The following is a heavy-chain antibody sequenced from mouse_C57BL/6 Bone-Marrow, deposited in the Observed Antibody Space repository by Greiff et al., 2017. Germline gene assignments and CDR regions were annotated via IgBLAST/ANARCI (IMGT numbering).Heavy chain of an antibody. D-gene: IGHD2-4*01. CDR1: GFTFSDYG. V-gene: IGHV5-17*01. Sequence: DVLLVEPGGGLVKPGGSLKLSCAASGFTFSDYGMHWVRQAPEQGLEWVAYISRGSSAIYYADTVKGRFTISRDNAENTLFLKMTSVVSEDTSMYYYERRDSDYWGQGTTLTVSS. CDR2: ISRGSSAI. J-gene: IGHJ2*01. CDR3: ERRDSDY.